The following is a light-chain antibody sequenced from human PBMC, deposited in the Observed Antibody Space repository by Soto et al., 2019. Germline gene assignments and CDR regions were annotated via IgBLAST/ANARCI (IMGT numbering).Light chain of an antibody. CDR3: SSYTSSSVLEV. CDR2: EVS. Sequence: QSALTQPASMSGSPGQSITISCTGTSSDVGGYNYVSWYQQHPGKAPKLMIYEVSNRPSGVSNRFSGSKSGNTASLTISGLQAEDEAEYYCSSYTSSSVLEVFGTGTKVTVL. CDR1: SSDVGGYNY. J-gene: IGLJ1*01. V-gene: IGLV2-14*01.